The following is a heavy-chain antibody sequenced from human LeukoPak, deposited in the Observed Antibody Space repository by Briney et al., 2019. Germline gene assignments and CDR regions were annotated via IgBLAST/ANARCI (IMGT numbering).Heavy chain of an antibody. J-gene: IGHJ2*01. V-gene: IGHV3-30*02. D-gene: IGHD2-2*01. Sequence: PGGSLRLSCAASGFTFSSYGMHSVRQAPGKGLEWVAFIRYDGSNKYYVDSVKGRFTISRDNSKNTLYLQMNSLRVEDTAVYYCAEDLVYCSSTSCYDDWYFDLWGRGTLVTVSS. CDR2: IRYDGSNK. CDR3: AEDLVYCSSTSCYDDWYFDL. CDR1: GFTFSSYG.